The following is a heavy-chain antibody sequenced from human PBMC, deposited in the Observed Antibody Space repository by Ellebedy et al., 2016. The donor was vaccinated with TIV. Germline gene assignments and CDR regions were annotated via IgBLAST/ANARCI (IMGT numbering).Heavy chain of an antibody. V-gene: IGHV4-39*01. CDR3: ARPRTYDSHFFDP. CDR1: GDSISSGSYY. J-gene: IGHJ5*02. CDR2: FSYSGGT. Sequence: SETLSLTCTVSGDSISSGSYYWGWIRQPPGKGLEWIGSFSYSGGTNYNPSLKSRITISVDTSKNQFSLQLSSVTAADTAVYYCARPRTYDSHFFDPWGQGTLVTVSS. D-gene: IGHD3-16*01.